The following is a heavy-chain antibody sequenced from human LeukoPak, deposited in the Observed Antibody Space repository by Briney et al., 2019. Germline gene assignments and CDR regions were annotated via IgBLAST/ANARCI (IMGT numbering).Heavy chain of an antibody. CDR2: IYYSGST. CDR3: ARHTSMGLDY. J-gene: IGHJ4*02. Sequence: PSETLSLTCTVSGGSISGCNYYWRWLRQPPGKGLEWIGYIYYSGSTSYNPSLKSRVTISVDTSKNQFSLKLSSVTATDTAVYYCARHTSMGLDYWGQGTLVTVSS. V-gene: IGHV4-61*05. CDR1: GGSISGCNYY. D-gene: IGHD5-18*01.